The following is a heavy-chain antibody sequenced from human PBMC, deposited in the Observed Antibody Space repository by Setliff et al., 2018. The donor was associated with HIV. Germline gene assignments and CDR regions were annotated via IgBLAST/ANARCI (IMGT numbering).Heavy chain of an antibody. CDR1: GYSLTNYA. V-gene: IGHV1-3*01. Sequence: ASVKVSCKASGYSLTNYAMQWVRQAPGQRLEWMGWINAGNGDTKYSQKFQGRVTITRDTSASTAYMELSSLRSEDTAVYYCARDLGHSSPVFDYWGQGTLVTVSS. CDR2: INAGNGDT. CDR3: ARDLGHSSPVFDY. J-gene: IGHJ4*02.